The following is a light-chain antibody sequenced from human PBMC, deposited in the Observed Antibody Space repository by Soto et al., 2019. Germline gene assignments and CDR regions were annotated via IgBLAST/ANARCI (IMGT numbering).Light chain of an antibody. CDR3: QQYAGSPVFT. V-gene: IGKV3-20*01. CDR1: QSVNSNS. CDR2: GAS. Sequence: EIVLTQSPGTLSLSPGERAALYCRASQSVNSNSLAWYQQKPGQAPRLLIYGASSRATGIPDRFSGSASGTHFSLTSSGLEPEDCAVYFRQQYAGSPVFTFVPRTKVDLK. J-gene: IGKJ3*01.